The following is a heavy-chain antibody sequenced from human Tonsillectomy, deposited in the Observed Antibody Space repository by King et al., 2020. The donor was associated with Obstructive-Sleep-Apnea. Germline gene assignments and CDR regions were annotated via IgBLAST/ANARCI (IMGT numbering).Heavy chain of an antibody. CDR2: IKSKGEGGTT. J-gene: IGHJ4*02. CDR3: TTDPGDYPDY. CDR1: GLTFAKAW. Sequence: VQLVESGGGLVKPGESLRLSCAASGLTFAKAWRSGVRQTSGKGRDCVVRIKSKGEGGTTDYAAPVTGRFTIARDDLRNTLYLQMNSLMIEDSAVYYCTTDPGDYPDYWGQGTLVTVSS. V-gene: IGHV3-15*01. D-gene: IGHD4-17*01.